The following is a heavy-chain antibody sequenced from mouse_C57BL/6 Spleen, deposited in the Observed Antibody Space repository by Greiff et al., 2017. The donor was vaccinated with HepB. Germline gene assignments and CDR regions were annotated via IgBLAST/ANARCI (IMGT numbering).Heavy chain of an antibody. Sequence: EVMLVESGGGLVQPGGSLKLSCAASGFTFSDYYMYWVRQTPEKRLEWVAYISNGGGSTYYPDTVKGRFTISRDNAKNTLYLQMSRLKSEDTAMYYCARSYDYDGNWFAYWGQGTLVTVSA. CDR3: ARSYDYDGNWFAY. D-gene: IGHD2-4*01. V-gene: IGHV5-12*01. CDR2: ISNGGGST. CDR1: GFTFSDYY. J-gene: IGHJ3*01.